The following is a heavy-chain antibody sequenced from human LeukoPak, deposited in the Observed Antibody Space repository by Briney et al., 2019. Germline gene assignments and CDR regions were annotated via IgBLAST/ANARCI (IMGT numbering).Heavy chain of an antibody. J-gene: IGHJ4*02. V-gene: IGHV4-59*08. Sequence: SETLSLTCTVSGGSISSYYWSWIRQPPGKGLEWIGYIYYSGSTSYNPFLKSRVAISVDTSENQSSLKLSSVTAADTAVYYCARHEAMATGSFDYWGQGTLVTVSS. CDR3: ARHEAMATGSFDY. CDR2: IYYSGST. CDR1: GGSISSYY. D-gene: IGHD5-24*01.